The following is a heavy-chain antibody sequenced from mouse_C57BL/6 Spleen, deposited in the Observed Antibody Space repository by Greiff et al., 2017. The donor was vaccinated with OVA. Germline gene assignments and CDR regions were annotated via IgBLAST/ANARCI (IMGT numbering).Heavy chain of an antibody. Sequence: VQLQQSGAELVRPGASVTLSCKASGYTFTDYEMHWVKQTPVHGLEWIGAIDPETGGTAYNQKFKGKAILTADKSSSTAYMELRSLTSEDSAVYYCTRDTTVSLFDYWGQGTTLTVSS. J-gene: IGHJ2*01. D-gene: IGHD1-1*01. CDR3: TRDTTVSLFDY. CDR2: IDPETGGT. CDR1: GYTFTDYE. V-gene: IGHV1-15*01.